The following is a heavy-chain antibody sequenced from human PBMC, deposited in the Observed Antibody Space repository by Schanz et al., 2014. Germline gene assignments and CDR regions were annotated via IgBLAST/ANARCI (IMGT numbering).Heavy chain of an antibody. Sequence: QVQLQESGPGLVKPSETLSLSCSVSAGSFNNYYWSWIRQPAGKGLEWIGRIYASGSTVYNPSLKSRVTMSVDTSKRHFSLKLPSVTAADTAVYYCARVSSNWGTGRYYFDYWGQGTLVTVSS. V-gene: IGHV4-4*07. CDR2: IYASGST. D-gene: IGHD7-27*01. CDR1: AGSFNNYY. J-gene: IGHJ4*02. CDR3: ARVSSNWGTGRYYFDY.